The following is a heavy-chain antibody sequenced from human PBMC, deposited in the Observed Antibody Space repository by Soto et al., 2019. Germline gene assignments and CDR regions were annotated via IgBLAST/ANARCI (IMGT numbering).Heavy chain of an antibody. CDR3: ARGDCTGAYCYSWPFNYGVDV. CDR2: VWYDGSNK. CDR1: GFTFNTYG. J-gene: IGHJ6*02. Sequence: QVQLVESGGGLVQPGGSLRLSCTTSGFTFNTYGMYWVRQAPGKGLEWVAIVWYDGSNKYYGDSVKGRFTISRDNSKNTMYLQMNSMKAEDTALYYCARGDCTGAYCYSWPFNYGVDVWGQVTTVTVSS. D-gene: IGHD2-15*01. V-gene: IGHV3-33*08.